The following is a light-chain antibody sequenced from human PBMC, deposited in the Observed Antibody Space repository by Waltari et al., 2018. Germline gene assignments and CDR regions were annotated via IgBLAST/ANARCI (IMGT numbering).Light chain of an antibody. CDR3: QHYLRLPVT. J-gene: IGKJ1*01. Sequence: EIVLTQSPGTLSLSPGERATLSCRASQSISRTLVWYQKKPGQAPRLLIYPASTSATGIPGRFSGSGSGADFSLTISILEPEDFAVYYCQHYLRLPVTFGQGTKVEIK. CDR2: PAS. V-gene: IGKV3-20*01. CDR1: QSISRT.